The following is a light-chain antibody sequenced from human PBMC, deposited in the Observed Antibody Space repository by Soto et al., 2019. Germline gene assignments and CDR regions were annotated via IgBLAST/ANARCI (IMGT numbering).Light chain of an antibody. J-gene: IGKJ4*01. V-gene: IGKV3-11*01. CDR3: QQPNDCPLT. CDR2: DAS. Sequence: EIVLTQSPATLSLSPGERATLSCWASQSVGRSLAWYQQKPGQAPRLLINDASNRATGIPARFGGSGSGTDFTLTIRRLKPEDFAAYYCQQPNDCPLTFGGGTKVDIK. CDR1: QSVGRS.